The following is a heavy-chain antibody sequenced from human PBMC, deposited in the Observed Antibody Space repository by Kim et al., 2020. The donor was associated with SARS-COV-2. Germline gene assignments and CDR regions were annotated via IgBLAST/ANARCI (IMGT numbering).Heavy chain of an antibody. V-gene: IGHV4-59*01. CDR3: ARLRLPCAFDI. CDR1: GGSISSYY. CDR2: IYYSGST. D-gene: IGHD5-18*01. Sequence: SETLSLTCTVSGGSISSYYWSWIRQLPGKGLEWIGYIYYSGSTNYNPSLKSRVTISVDTSKNQFSLKLSSVTAADTAVYYCARLRLPCAFDIWGQGTMVTVSS. J-gene: IGHJ3*02.